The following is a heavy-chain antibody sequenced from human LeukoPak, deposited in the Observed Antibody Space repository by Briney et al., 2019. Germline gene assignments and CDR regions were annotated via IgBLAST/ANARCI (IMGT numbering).Heavy chain of an antibody. CDR2: ISYDGSNK. CDR3: AKDRRVAVAQYFDY. D-gene: IGHD6-19*01. J-gene: IGHJ4*02. V-gene: IGHV3-30-3*01. Sequence: GGSLRLSCAASGFTFSSYAMHWVRQAPGKGLEWVAVISYDGSNKYYADSVKGRFTISRDNSKNTLYLQMNSLRAEDTAVYYCAKDRRVAVAQYFDYWGQGTLVTVSS. CDR1: GFTFSSYA.